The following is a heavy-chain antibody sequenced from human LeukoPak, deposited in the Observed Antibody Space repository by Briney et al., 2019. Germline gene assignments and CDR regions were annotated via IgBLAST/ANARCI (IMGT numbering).Heavy chain of an antibody. CDR2: INPSGGST. J-gene: IGHJ6*03. D-gene: IGHD3-10*01. V-gene: IGHV1-46*03. Sequence: ASVKVSCKASGYTFTSYYMHLVRQPPGQGLEWMGIINPSGGSTSYAQKFQGRVTMTRDTSTSTVYMELSSMRSEDTAVYYCDRDYYGSGSYQYYYYYYMDVWGKGTTVTVSS. CDR3: DRDYYGSGSYQYYYYYYMDV. CDR1: GYTFTSYY.